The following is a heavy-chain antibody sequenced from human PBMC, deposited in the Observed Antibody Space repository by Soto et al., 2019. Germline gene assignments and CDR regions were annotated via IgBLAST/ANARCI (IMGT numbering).Heavy chain of an antibody. CDR2: LNHSGST. CDR1: GGSFSGYY. CDR3: ARGGIILVYYYYYGMDV. J-gene: IGHJ6*02. Sequence: KPSETLSLTCAVYGGSFSGYYWSWIRQPPGKGLEWIGELNHSGSTNYNPSLKSRATISVDTSKNQFSLKLSSVTAADTAVYYCARGGIILVYYYYYGMDVWGQGTTVTVSS. D-gene: IGHD2-21*01. V-gene: IGHV4-34*01.